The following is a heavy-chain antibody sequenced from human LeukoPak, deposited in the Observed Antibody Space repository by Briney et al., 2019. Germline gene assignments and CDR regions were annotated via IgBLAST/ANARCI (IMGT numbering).Heavy chain of an antibody. CDR1: GFPFSSYA. CDR2: ISGSGGST. Sequence: GGSLRLSCAASGFPFSSYAMSWVRQAPGKGLEWVSAISGSGGSTYYADSVKGRFTISRDNSKNTLYLQMNSLRAEDTAVYYCAKDIVVVVAATVGKNWGQGTLVTVSS. J-gene: IGHJ4*02. CDR3: AKDIVVVVAATVGKN. V-gene: IGHV3-23*01. D-gene: IGHD2-15*01.